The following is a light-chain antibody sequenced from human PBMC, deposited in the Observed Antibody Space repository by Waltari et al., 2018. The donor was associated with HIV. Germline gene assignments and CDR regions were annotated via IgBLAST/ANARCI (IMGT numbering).Light chain of an antibody. Sequence: IVFTQSPATLSLSPGEGATLSRRARERVSSYLAWYQHKPRQAPSHLIYDSSNRATGILAMFSGSGSGTDFTLSIRSLEPEDFAVYYCQQRSNWPLTFGGGTKVEFK. CDR2: DSS. CDR3: QQRSNWPLT. J-gene: IGKJ4*01. CDR1: ERVSSY. V-gene: IGKV3-11*01.